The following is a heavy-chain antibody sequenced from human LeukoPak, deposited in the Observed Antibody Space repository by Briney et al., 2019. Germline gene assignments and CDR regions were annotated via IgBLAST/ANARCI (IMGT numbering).Heavy chain of an antibody. CDR2: ISGSGGST. V-gene: IGHV3-23*01. CDR3: AREQQLFDY. Sequence: GGSLRLSCAASGFTVSSNYMSWVRQAPGKGLEWVSAISGSGGSTHYADSVKGRFTISRDNSKNTLYLQMNSLRAEDTAVYYCAREQQLFDYWGQGTLVTVSS. D-gene: IGHD6-13*01. CDR1: GFTVSSNY. J-gene: IGHJ4*02.